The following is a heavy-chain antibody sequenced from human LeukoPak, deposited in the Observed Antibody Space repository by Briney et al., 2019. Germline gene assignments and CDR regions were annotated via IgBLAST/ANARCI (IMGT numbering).Heavy chain of an antibody. Sequence: SVKVSCKASGGTFSSYAISWVRQAPGQGLEWMGGIIPIFGTANYAQKFQGRVTITADESTSTAYMELSSLRSEDTAVYYCARDRPAGRVTVFGVVKTQTLNWFDPWGQGTLVTVSS. CDR3: ARDRPAGRVTVFGVVKTQTLNWFDP. CDR1: GGTFSSYA. D-gene: IGHD3-3*01. J-gene: IGHJ5*02. CDR2: IIPIFGTA. V-gene: IGHV1-69*13.